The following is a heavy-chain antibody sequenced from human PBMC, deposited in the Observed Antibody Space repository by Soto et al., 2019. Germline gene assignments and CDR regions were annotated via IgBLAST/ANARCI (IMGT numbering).Heavy chain of an antibody. J-gene: IGHJ4*02. CDR2: IRSKPYGGTT. V-gene: IGHV3-49*03. Sequence: EVQLVESGGGLVQPGQSLRLSCIGSGFTFGDYAMSWFRQAPGKGLEWVGFIRSKPYGGTTEYAASVKGRITISRDDSKRTAYLQMSSLKTEDTAMYYCTKRSYFDYWGQGTLVTVSS. D-gene: IGHD1-1*01. CDR1: GFTFGDYA. CDR3: TKRSYFDY.